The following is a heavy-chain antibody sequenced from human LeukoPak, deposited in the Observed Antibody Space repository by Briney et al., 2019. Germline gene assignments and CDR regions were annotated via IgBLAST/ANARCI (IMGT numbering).Heavy chain of an antibody. J-gene: IGHJ4*02. D-gene: IGHD6-19*01. Sequence: PGGSLRLSCTVSGLTFDKAWMHWVRQAPGKGLEWIGYIYYSGSTNYNPSLKGRVTISVDTSKNQFSLKLSSVTAADTAVYYCARQVSSGWSAVLDYWGQGTLVTVSS. V-gene: IGHV4-59*08. CDR1: GLTFDKAW. CDR2: IYYSGST. CDR3: ARQVSSGWSAVLDY.